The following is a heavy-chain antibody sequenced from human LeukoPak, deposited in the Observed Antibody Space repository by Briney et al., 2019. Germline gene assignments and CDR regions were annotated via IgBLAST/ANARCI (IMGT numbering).Heavy chain of an antibody. CDR3: ARDNGDSLHYYHYYVDV. CDR1: GFTISAYA. J-gene: IGHJ6*03. Sequence: GPSLRLSCTASGFTISAYAFRWVRQAPGKGLECVAVISDDGTNKYCADSVKGRFTISRDNINNTLFLQMNTLSAEDTAVYYCARDNGDSLHYYHYYVDVWGRGTTVTVSS. V-gene: IGHV3-30*01. D-gene: IGHD4-17*01. CDR2: ISDDGTNK.